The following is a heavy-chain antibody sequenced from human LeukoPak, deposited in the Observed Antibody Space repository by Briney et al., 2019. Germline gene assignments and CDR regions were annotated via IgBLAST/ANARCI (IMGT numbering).Heavy chain of an antibody. Sequence: PSETLSLTCTVSGGSISSGGYYWSWIRQPPGKGLEWIGYIYHSGSTYYNLSLKSRVTISVDRSKNQFSLKLSSVTAADTAVYYCARGGEPGAFDIWGQGTMVTVSS. CDR2: IYHSGST. V-gene: IGHV4-30-2*01. CDR1: GGSISSGGYY. J-gene: IGHJ3*02. CDR3: ARGGEPGAFDI. D-gene: IGHD1-26*01.